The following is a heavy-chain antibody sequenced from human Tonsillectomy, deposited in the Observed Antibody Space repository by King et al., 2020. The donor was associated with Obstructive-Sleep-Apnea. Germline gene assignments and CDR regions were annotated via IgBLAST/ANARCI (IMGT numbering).Heavy chain of an antibody. Sequence: DVQLVESGAEVKKPGEALKISCKGSGYRFLTYWIGWVRQMPGKGLEWMGIIYPGDSDTRYSPSFQGQVTISADESITTAYLQWCSLKASDTAMYYCARGGEYYFDYWGQGTLVTVSS. V-gene: IGHV5-51*01. CDR2: IYPGDSDT. CDR3: ARGGEYYFDY. J-gene: IGHJ4*02. D-gene: IGHD2-15*01. CDR1: GYRFLTYW.